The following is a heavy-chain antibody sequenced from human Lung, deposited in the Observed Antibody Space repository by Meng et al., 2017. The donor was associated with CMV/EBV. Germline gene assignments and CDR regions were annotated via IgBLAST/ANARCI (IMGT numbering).Heavy chain of an antibody. CDR1: GGSINNYY. V-gene: IGHV4-59*01. Sequence: LXXTVSGGSINNYYWSWIRQPPGKGLEWIGYIYYSGSTNYNPSLKSRVTISVDTSKNQFSLKLSSVTAADTAVYFCARIYCSSTSCYNDYWGQGTLLTVSS. CDR2: IYYSGST. CDR3: ARIYCSSTSCYNDY. D-gene: IGHD2-2*01. J-gene: IGHJ4*02.